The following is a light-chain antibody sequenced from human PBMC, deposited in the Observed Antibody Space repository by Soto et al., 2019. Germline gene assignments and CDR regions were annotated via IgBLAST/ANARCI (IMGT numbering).Light chain of an antibody. Sequence: EIVLTQSPGTLSLSPGERATLSCRASQSVTNSLAWYQQKPGQAPRLLVYDASNRATGIPTRFSGSGSGAEFTLTINSLQSEDFAVYYCQPYNNWPLTFGGGTKVDIK. V-gene: IGKV3D-15*01. CDR3: QPYNNWPLT. CDR1: QSVTNS. CDR2: DAS. J-gene: IGKJ4*01.